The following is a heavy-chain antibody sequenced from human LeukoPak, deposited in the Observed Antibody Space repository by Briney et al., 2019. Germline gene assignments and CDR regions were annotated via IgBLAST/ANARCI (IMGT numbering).Heavy chain of an antibody. J-gene: IGHJ4*02. V-gene: IGHV3-23*01. CDR2: ITSSGASA. D-gene: IGHD4-23*01. Sequence: GGSLRLSCAASGFTFSSYGMTWVRQAPGKGLEWVSGITSSGASAYYAASVKGRFTVSRDNSENTLYLQINNLSAEDSGTYYCVKDEDLYSPTWYLLEDWGQGTLVTVSS. CDR3: VKDEDLYSPTWYLLED. CDR1: GFTFSSYG.